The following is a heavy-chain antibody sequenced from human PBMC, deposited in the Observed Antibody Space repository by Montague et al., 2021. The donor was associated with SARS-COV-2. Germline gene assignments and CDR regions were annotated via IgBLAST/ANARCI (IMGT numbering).Heavy chain of an antibody. D-gene: IGHD3-10*01. CDR1: GFTFSDFY. CDR2: ITGTNNGI. Sequence: FLRLSCAGSGFTFSDFYINWVRQAPGKGLEWLSFITGTNNGIRYSDSVKGRFTVSRDNAHSSVYLHLDSLTAEDTAVYYCARSLFYGSGGYFDFWGQGTRVAVS. V-gene: IGHV3-11*03. J-gene: IGHJ4*02. CDR3: ARSLFYGSGGYFDF.